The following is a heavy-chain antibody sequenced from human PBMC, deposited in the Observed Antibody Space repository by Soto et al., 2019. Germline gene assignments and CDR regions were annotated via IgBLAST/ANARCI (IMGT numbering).Heavy chain of an antibody. Sequence: GALRLSCAASGFTFSSFTMNWVRQAPGKALEWVSGISGSGGGTDYADSVKGRFTISRDNSENTLFLQMNSLRAEDTAVYYCAKVAIGDSNYYGMDVWGQGTTVTVSS. CDR3: AKVAIGDSNYYGMDV. CDR2: ISGSGGGT. V-gene: IGHV3-23*01. CDR1: GFTFSSFT. J-gene: IGHJ6*02. D-gene: IGHD2-21*02.